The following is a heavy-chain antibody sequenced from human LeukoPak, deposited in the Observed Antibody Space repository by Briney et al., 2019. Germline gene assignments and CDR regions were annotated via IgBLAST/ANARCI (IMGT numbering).Heavy chain of an antibody. D-gene: IGHD3-9*01. Sequence: GVALRLSCAASGFTFGSYSLNWVRQAPGKGLEWVSYISSSSSTIDYADSVKGRFTISRDNAKNSLYLQMNSLRAEDTAVYYCARTPYYDILTGSFYGMDVWGQGTTVTVSS. CDR2: ISSSSSTI. J-gene: IGHJ6*02. V-gene: IGHV3-48*01. CDR1: GFTFGSYS. CDR3: ARTPYYDILTGSFYGMDV.